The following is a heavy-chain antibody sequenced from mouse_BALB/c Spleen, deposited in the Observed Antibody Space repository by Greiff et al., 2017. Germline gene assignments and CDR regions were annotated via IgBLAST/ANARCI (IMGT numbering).Heavy chain of an antibody. CDR3: ASNSLLRLPFAY. CDR1: GFTFSDYY. CDR2: ISDGGSYT. V-gene: IGHV5-4*02. Sequence: EVQLVESGGGLVKPGGSLKLSCAASGFTFSDYYMYWVRQTPEKRLEWVATISDGGSYTYYPDSVKGRFTISRDNAKNNLYLQMSSLKSEDTAMYYCASNSLLRLPFAYWGQGTLVTVSA. D-gene: IGHD1-2*01. J-gene: IGHJ3*01.